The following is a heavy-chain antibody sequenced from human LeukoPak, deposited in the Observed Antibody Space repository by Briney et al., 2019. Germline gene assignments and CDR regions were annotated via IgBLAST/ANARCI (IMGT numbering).Heavy chain of an antibody. J-gene: IGHJ5*02. D-gene: IGHD1-26*01. Sequence: SVKVSCKASGGTFSSYAISWVRQAPGQGLEWMGGIIPIFGTANYAQKFQGRVTITADESTSTAYMEPSSLRSEDTAVYYCARVEWELIRRWVGGPFDPWGQGTLVTVSS. CDR1: GGTFSSYA. V-gene: IGHV1-69*13. CDR2: IIPIFGTA. CDR3: ARVEWELIRRWVGGPFDP.